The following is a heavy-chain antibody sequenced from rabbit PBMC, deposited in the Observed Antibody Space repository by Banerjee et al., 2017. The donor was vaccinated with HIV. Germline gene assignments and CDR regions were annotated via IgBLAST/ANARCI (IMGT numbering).Heavy chain of an antibody. Sequence: QSLEESGGDLVKPGASLTLTCTASGFSFSSSYYMCWVRQAPGKGLEWIACIYAGSSGSTYYASWAKGRFTISKTSSTTVTLQMPSLTAADTATYFCARSILTASSGGAYSTRLDLWGQGTLVTVS. D-gene: IGHD1-1*01. CDR2: IYAGSSGST. CDR1: GFSFSSSYY. CDR3: ARSILTASSGGAYSTRLDL. V-gene: IGHV1S40*01. J-gene: IGHJ3*01.